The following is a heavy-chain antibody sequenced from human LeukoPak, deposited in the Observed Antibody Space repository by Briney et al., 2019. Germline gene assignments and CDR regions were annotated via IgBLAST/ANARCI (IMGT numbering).Heavy chain of an antibody. D-gene: IGHD3-22*01. CDR3: VEGRSSVSLTRGMDV. CDR1: GFTFSNYA. CDR2: ISYGGSKK. Sequence: GGSLRLSCAASGFTFSNYAMHWVRQAPGKGLEWVAVISYGGSKKFYADSVKGRFNISRDNSKNTLYLQVNSLRAEDTAVYSCVEGRSSVSLTRGMDVWGQGTTVTVSS. V-gene: IGHV3-30*03. J-gene: IGHJ6*02.